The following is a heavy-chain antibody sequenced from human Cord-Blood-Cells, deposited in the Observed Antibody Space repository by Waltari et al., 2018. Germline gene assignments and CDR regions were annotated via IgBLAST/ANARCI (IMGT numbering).Heavy chain of an antibody. V-gene: IGHV3-30-3*01. D-gene: IGHD2-2*01. J-gene: IGHJ4*02. CDR3: ARDLGQPEYYFDY. Sequence: QVQLVESGGGVVQPGRSLSPSCAASGFTFSSYAMHWARQAPGKGLEWVAVISYDGSNKYYADSVKGRFTISRDNSKNTLYLQMNSLRAEDTAVYYCARDLGQPEYYFDYWGQGTLVTVSS. CDR2: ISYDGSNK. CDR1: GFTFSSYA.